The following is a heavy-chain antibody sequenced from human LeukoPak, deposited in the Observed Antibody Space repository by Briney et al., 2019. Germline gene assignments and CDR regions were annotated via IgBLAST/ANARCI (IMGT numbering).Heavy chain of an antibody. V-gene: IGHV4-34*01. CDR1: GGSFSGYY. Sequence: PSETLSLTCAVYGGSFSGYYWSWIRQPPGKGLEWIGEINHSGSTNYNPSLKSRVTISVDTSKNQFSLKLSSVTAADTAVYYCARGKGPDPTDYGMDVWGQGTTVTVSS. J-gene: IGHJ6*02. CDR3: ARGKGPDPTDYGMDV. CDR2: INHSGST.